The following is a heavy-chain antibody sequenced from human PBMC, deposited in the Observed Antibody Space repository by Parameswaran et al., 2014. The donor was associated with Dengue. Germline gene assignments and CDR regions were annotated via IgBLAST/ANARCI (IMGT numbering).Heavy chain of an antibody. CDR2: INAGNGNT. V-gene: IGHV1-3*01. CDR3: ARLYSSGWALFDY. D-gene: IGHD6-19*01. J-gene: IGHJ4*02. Sequence: WVRQAPGQRLEWMGWINAGNGNTKYSQKFQGRVTITRDTSASTAYMELSSLRSEDTAVYYCARLYSSGWALFDYVGPGNPGHRLL.